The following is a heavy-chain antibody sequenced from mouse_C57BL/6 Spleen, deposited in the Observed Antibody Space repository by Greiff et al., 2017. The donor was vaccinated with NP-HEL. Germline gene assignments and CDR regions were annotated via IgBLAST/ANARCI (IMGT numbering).Heavy chain of an antibody. CDR2: IDPSDSYT. J-gene: IGHJ2*01. D-gene: IGHD3-1*01. V-gene: IGHV1-69*01. Sequence: VQLQQSGAELVMPGASVKLSCKASGYTFTSYWMHWVKQRPGQGLEWIGEIDPSDSYTNYNQKFKGKSTLTVDKSSSTAYMQLSSLTSEDSAVYYGARSGRNYYFDYWGQGTTLTVSS. CDR3: ARSGRNYYFDY. CDR1: GYTFTSYW.